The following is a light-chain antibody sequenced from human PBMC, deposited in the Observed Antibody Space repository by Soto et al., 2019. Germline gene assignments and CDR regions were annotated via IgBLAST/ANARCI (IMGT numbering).Light chain of an antibody. CDR3: QVWDGATDRVL. V-gene: IGLV3-21*02. J-gene: IGLJ2*01. CDR1: NFGTNG. Sequence: SYELTQPPSVSVAPGQTARITCERDNFGTNGVRWYQRKPGQAPVLVVYDDNDRPPGIPERFSASNSGDTATLTISRVGAGDEADYFCQVWDGATDRVLFDGGTKLTVL. CDR2: DDN.